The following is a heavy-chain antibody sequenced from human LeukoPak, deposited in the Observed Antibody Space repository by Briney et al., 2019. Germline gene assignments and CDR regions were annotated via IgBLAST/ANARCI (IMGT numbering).Heavy chain of an antibody. CDR1: GGSFSGYY. V-gene: IGHV4-34*01. J-gene: IGHJ5*02. CDR2: INHSGST. CDR3: AGGVRYYDFWSGHYNWFDP. D-gene: IGHD3-3*01. Sequence: PSETLSLTCAVYGGSFSGYYWSWIRQPPGKGLEWIGEINHSGSTNYNPSLKSRVTISVDTSKNQFSLKLSSVTAADTAVYYCAGGVRYYDFWSGHYNWFDPWGQGTLVTVSS.